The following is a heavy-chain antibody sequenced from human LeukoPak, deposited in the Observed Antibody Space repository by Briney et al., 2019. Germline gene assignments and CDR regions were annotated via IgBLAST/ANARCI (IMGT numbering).Heavy chain of an antibody. D-gene: IGHD3-10*01. V-gene: IGHV5-51*01. CDR2: IYPGDSDI. CDR1: GYRFTSYW. Sequence: GESLKISCKGSGYRFTSYWIGWVRQMPGKGLEWMGIIYPGDSDIRDSPSFQGQVTLSVDKSISAAYLQWRSLKASDTAMYYCARHPLVRGVDYGMDVWGQGTTVTVSS. J-gene: IGHJ6*02. CDR3: ARHPLVRGVDYGMDV.